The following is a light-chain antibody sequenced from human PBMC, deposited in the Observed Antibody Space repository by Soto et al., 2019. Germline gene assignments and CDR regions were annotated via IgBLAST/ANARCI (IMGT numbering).Light chain of an antibody. V-gene: IGLV1-44*01. CDR2: SNN. J-gene: IGLJ3*02. Sequence: QLVLTQPPSASGTPGQRVTISCSGSSSNIGSNTVNWYQQLPGTAPKLLIYSNNQRPSGVPDRFSGSKSGTSASLAISGLQSEDEADYYCAAWDDNLNAPWVFGGGTKVTVL. CDR3: AAWDDNLNAPWV. CDR1: SSNIGSNT.